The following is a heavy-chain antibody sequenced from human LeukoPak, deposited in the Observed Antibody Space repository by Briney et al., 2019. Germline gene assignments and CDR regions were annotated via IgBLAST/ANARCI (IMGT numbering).Heavy chain of an antibody. CDR2: MNPNSGNT. V-gene: IGHV1-8*03. CDR3: ARGLGDLATNWFGP. D-gene: IGHD3-16*01. J-gene: IGHJ5*02. CDR1: GYTFTSHD. Sequence: ASVKVSCKASGYTFTSHDINWVRQATGQGLEWMGWMNPNSGNTGYAQKFQGRVTITRDTSISTAYMELSSLRSEDTAVYYCARGLGDLATNWFGPWGQGTLVTVSS.